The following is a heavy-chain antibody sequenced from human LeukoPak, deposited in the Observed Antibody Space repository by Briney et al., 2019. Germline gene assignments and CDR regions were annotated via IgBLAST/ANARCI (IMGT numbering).Heavy chain of an antibody. J-gene: IGHJ4*02. D-gene: IGHD1-26*01. CDR2: INPSGGST. V-gene: IGHV1-46*01. Sequence: ASVKVSRKASGGTFSSYAISWVRQAPGQGLEWMGIINPSGGSTTYAQKFQGRVTMTRDTSTSTVYMEVSSLRSEDTAVYYCASLGWESAWWGQGTLVTVSS. CDR3: ASLGWESAW. CDR1: GGTFSSYA.